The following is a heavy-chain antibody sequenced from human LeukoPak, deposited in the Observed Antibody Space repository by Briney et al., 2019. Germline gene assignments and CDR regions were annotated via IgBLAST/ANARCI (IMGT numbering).Heavy chain of an antibody. D-gene: IGHD2-21*02. CDR1: GFNLRTYN. Sequence: PGGSLRLSCVASGFNLRTYNMNWVRQAPGKGLEWVSFIDASGNYIQYADSMKGRFTISRDNAQNSLFLQLNSLRVEDTAVYYCARDKGVTLRAYDIWGKGTMVTVSS. V-gene: IGHV3-21*06. CDR3: ARDKGVTLRAYDI. CDR2: IDASGNYI. J-gene: IGHJ3*02.